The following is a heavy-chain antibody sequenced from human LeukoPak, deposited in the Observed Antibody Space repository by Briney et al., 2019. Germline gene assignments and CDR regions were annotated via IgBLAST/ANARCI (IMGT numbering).Heavy chain of an antibody. Sequence: GGSLRLSCAASGFTVSSNYMTWVRQAPGKGLEWVSVIHKSAITYYADTVKGRFTISRDNSKNTLYLQMNSLRAEDTAIYYCAKNGDRGAYCSGGSCYPYYYYNMDVWGKGTTVTISS. CDR2: IHKSAIT. D-gene: IGHD2-15*01. V-gene: IGHV3-53*01. CDR3: AKNGDRGAYCSGGSCYPYYYYNMDV. CDR1: GFTVSSNY. J-gene: IGHJ6*03.